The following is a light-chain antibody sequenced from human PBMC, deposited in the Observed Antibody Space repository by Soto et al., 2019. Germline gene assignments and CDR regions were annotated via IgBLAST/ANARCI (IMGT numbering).Light chain of an antibody. V-gene: IGKV1-39*01. CDR2: AAS. Sequence: DIQITQSPSSLSASVGDRVTITCRASQSISTYLNWYQQKPGKAPNLLIYAASSLQSGVPSRFSGSGSGTDFTLTISSLQPEDFATYYCQQSYNSLLLTFGGGTKVDIK. J-gene: IGKJ4*01. CDR1: QSISTY. CDR3: QQSYNSLLLT.